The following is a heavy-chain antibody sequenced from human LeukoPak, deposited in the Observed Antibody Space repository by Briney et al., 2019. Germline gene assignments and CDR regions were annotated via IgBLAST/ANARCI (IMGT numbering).Heavy chain of an antibody. CDR3: ARDLGTMVRPSP. V-gene: IGHV1-18*04. J-gene: IGHJ5*02. Sequence: GASVKVSCKASGSTFPSYGISWGRRAPGQGLGGMGWISAYNGNTNYAQKLQGRVTMTTDTSTSTAYMELRSLRSDDTAVYYCARDLGTMVRPSPWGQGTLVTVSS. D-gene: IGHD3-10*01. CDR1: GSTFPSYG. CDR2: ISAYNGNT.